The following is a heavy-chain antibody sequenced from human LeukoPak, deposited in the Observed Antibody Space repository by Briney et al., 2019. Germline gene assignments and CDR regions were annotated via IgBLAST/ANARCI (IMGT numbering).Heavy chain of an antibody. V-gene: IGHV3-74*01. J-gene: IGHJ4*02. D-gene: IGHD3-22*01. CDR2: ISDGGSTT. CDR1: RFTFSSYW. CDR3: SRSAYYDGSGNYYDY. Sequence: QPGGSLRLSCAASRFTFSSYWMHWVRQAPGKGLVWVSRISDGGSTTAYADSVKGRFTISRDNAKNTLYLQMNGLRAEDTAVYYCSRSAYYDGSGNYYDYWGQGTLVTVSS.